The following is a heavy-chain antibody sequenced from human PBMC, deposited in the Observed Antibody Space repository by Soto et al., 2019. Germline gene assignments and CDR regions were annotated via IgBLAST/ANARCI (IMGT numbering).Heavy chain of an antibody. Sequence: GGSLRLSCAASGFTFSSYAMSWVRQAPGKGLEWVSAISGSGGSTYYADSVKGRFTISRDNSKNTLYLQMNSLRAEDTAVYYCAKDRTYYDFWSGYYPHLYFNYWGQGTLVTVSS. CDR1: GFTFSSYA. D-gene: IGHD3-3*01. CDR3: AKDRTYYDFWSGYYPHLYFNY. CDR2: ISGSGGST. V-gene: IGHV3-23*01. J-gene: IGHJ4*02.